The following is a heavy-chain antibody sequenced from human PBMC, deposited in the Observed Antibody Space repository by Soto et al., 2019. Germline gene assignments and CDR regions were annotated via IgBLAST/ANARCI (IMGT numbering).Heavy chain of an antibody. CDR1: GFTVSSNY. V-gene: IGHV3-53*01. CDR2: IYSGGST. CDR3: ATSMGIWLFDY. Sequence: PGGSLRLSCAASGFTVSSNYMSWVRQAPGKGLEWVSVIYSGGSTYYADSVKGRFTISRDNSKNTLYLQMNSLRAEDTAVYYCATSMGIWLFDYWRQGTLDTVSS. D-gene: IGHD5-12*01. J-gene: IGHJ4*02.